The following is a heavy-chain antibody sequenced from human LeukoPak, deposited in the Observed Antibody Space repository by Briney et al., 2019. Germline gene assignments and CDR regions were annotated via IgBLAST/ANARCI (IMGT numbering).Heavy chain of an antibody. Sequence: GKXLXXXXXIWYDGXNNYYADSVKGRFTISRDNSKNTLYLQMNSLRAEDTAVYYCARDSNYYDSSGYSTYYYYGMDVWGQGTTVTVSS. CDR2: IWYDGXNN. CDR3: ARDSNYYDSSGYSTYYYYGMDV. J-gene: IGHJ6*02. D-gene: IGHD3-22*01. V-gene: IGHV3-33*01.